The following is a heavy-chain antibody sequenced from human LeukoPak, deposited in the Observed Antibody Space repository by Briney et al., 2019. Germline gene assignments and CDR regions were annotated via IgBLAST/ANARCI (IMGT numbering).Heavy chain of an antibody. V-gene: IGHV4-59*01. CDR3: ARASAPTMVRGVIRPSWFDP. Sequence: SETLSLTCTVSGGSISSYYWSWIRQPPGKGLEWIGYINYSGNTNYNPSLKSRVTISLDTSKNQFSLKLSSVTAADTAVYYCARASAPTMVRGVIRPSWFDPWGQGTLVTVSS. CDR1: GGSISSYY. D-gene: IGHD3-10*01. J-gene: IGHJ5*02. CDR2: INYSGNT.